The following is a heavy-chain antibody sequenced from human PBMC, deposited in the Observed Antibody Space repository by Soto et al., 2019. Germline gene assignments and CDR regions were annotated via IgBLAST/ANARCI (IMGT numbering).Heavy chain of an antibody. CDR1: GFTFTSSA. CDR2: IVVGSGNT. D-gene: IGHD3-22*01. CDR3: AAAYYYDSSGAHGFDP. Sequence: SMKVSCKASGFTFTSSAGRWVRQARGQRLEWIGWIVVGSGNTNYAQKFQERVTITRDMSTSTAYMELSSLRSEDTAVYYCAAAYYYDSSGAHGFDPWGQGTLVTVSS. V-gene: IGHV1-58*01. J-gene: IGHJ5*02.